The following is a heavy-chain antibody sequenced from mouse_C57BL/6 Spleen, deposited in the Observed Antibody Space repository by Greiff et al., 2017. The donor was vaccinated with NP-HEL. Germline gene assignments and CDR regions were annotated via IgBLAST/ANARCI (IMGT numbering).Heavy chain of an antibody. CDR2: ISSGSSTI. D-gene: IGHD1-1*02. CDR3: AREVATDWYFDV. CDR1: GFTFSDSG. Sequence: EVMLVESGGGLVKPGGSLKLSCAASGFTFSDSGMHWVRQAPEKGLEWVAYISSGSSTIYYADTVKGRFTISRDNAKNTLFLQMTSLRSEDTAMYYCAREVATDWYFDVWGTGTTVTVSS. V-gene: IGHV5-17*01. J-gene: IGHJ1*03.